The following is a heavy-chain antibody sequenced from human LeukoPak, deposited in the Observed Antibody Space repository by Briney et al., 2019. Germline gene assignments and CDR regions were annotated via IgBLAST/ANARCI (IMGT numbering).Heavy chain of an antibody. CDR1: GYIFAHNG. CDR2: ISAYNGDT. V-gene: IGHV1-18*01. J-gene: IGHJ4*02. CDR3: ARDSGYGYSYGYVIY. D-gene: IGHD5-18*01. Sequence: GASVKVSCKTSGYIFAHNGISWVRQAPGQGPEWMGWISAYNGDTNYAQNFQGRVTMTRDTSTSTAYMELRSLRSDDTAVYYCARDSGYGYSYGYVIYWGQGTLVTVSS.